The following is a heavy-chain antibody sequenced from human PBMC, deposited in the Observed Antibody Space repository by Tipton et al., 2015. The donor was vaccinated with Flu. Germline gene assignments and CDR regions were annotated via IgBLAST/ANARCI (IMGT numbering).Heavy chain of an antibody. CDR3: ARTWSGYYIDY. V-gene: IGHV4-61*02. CDR2: IYTSGST. CDR1: GGSISSGSYY. J-gene: IGHJ4*02. Sequence: LRLSCTVSGGSISSGSYYWSWIRQPAGKGLEWIGRIYTSGSTNYNPSLKSRVHISVDTSKNQFSLKLSSVTAADTTVYYCARTWSGYYIDYWGQGTLVTVSS. D-gene: IGHD3-3*01.